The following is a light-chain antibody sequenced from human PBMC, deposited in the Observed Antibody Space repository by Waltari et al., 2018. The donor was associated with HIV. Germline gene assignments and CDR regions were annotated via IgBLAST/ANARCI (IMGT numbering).Light chain of an antibody. V-gene: IGLV1-40*01. J-gene: IGLJ3*02. CDR1: SSTIGAGYD. CDR3: QSYDSSLSGV. CDR2: GNN. Sequence: QSVLTQPPSVSGAPGQRVTIPCTGSSSTIGAGYDVHWYQHLPGTAPKLLIYGNNNRPSGVPDRFSGSKSGTSASLAITGLQADDEADYYCQSYDSSLSGVFGGGTKLTVL.